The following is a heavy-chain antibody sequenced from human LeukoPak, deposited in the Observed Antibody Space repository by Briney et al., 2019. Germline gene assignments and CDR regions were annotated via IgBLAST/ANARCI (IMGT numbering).Heavy chain of an antibody. CDR3: AKANHYYGMDV. D-gene: IGHD1-14*01. CDR1: GFTFSNYW. J-gene: IGHJ6*02. CDR2: IQQHGSET. Sequence: GGSLRLSCEGSGFTFSNYWMSWVRQAPGKGLEWVANIQQHGSETYYGDSVKGRFTISRDNAKNSLYLQMNSLRAEDTALYYCAKANHYYGMDVWGQGTTVTVSS. V-gene: IGHV3-7*03.